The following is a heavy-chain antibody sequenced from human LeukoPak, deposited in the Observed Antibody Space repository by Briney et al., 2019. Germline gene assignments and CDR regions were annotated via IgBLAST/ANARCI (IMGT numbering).Heavy chain of an antibody. D-gene: IGHD7-27*01. Sequence: GGSLRLSCAASGLIFSGSGLHWVRQASGKGLEWIGRIRNKPNNYATAYVASVKGRFTISRDDSKNTAYLQMNRLKTEDTAVYYCTLGWFDSWGQGTLVTVSS. CDR2: IRNKPNNYAT. J-gene: IGHJ5*01. CDR1: GLIFSGSG. V-gene: IGHV3-73*01. CDR3: TLGWFDS.